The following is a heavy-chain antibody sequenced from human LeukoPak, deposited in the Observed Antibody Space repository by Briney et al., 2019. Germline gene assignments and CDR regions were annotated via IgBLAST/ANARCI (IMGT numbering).Heavy chain of an antibody. D-gene: IGHD3-9*01. CDR1: GGTFSSYA. CDR2: IIPILGIA. J-gene: IGHJ4*02. Sequence: GASVKVSCKASGGTFSSYAISGVRQAPGQGLEWMGRIIPILGIANYAQKFQGRATITADKSTSTAYMELSSLRSEDTAVYFFKQIRAYDILTLLYWGQGTLVTVSS. V-gene: IGHV1-69*04. CDR3: KQIRAYDILTLLY.